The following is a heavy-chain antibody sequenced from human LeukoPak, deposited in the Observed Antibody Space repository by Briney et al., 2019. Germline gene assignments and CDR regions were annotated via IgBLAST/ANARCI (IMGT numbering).Heavy chain of an antibody. D-gene: IGHD3-22*01. CDR2: ISGSGGST. CDR3: AKEGYYYDSSGYNYYYGMDV. J-gene: IGHJ6*02. V-gene: IGHV3-23*01. Sequence: PGGSLRLSCAASGFTFSSYAMSWVRQAPGKELEWVSAISGSGGSTYYADSVKGRFTISRDNSKNTLYLQMNSLRAEDTAVYYCAKEGYYYDSSGYNYYYGMDVWGQGTTVTVSS. CDR1: GFTFSSYA.